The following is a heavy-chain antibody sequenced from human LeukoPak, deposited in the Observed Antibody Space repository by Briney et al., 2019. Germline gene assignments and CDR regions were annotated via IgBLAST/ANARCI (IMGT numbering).Heavy chain of an antibody. Sequence: PGGSLRLSCAASGFTFSSYWMSWVRQAPGKGLEWVANIKQDGSEKYYVDSVKGRFTISRDNAKNSLYLLMSSLRAEDTAAYYCANSYSPPHYWGQGTLVTVSS. CDR3: ANSYSPPHY. J-gene: IGHJ4*02. V-gene: IGHV3-7*01. CDR1: GFTFSSYW. CDR2: IKQDGSEK. D-gene: IGHD3-10*01.